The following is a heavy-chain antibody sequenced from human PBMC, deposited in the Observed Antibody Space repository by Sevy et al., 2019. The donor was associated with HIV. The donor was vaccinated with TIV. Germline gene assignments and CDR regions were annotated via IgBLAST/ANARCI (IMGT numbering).Heavy chain of an antibody. CDR1: GFTFSSYG. CDR2: ISYDGSNK. J-gene: IGHJ6*02. D-gene: IGHD2-15*01. CDR3: AKDGGYYYGMDV. Sequence: GGSLRLSCAASGFTFSSYGMHWVRQAPGKGLEWVAVISYDGSNKYYAYSVKGRFTISRDNSKNTLYLQMNSLRAEDTAVYYCAKDGGYYYGMDVWGQGTTVTVSS. V-gene: IGHV3-30*18.